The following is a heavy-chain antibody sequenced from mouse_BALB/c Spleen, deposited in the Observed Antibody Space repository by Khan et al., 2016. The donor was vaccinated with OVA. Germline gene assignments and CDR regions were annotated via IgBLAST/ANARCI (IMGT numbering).Heavy chain of an antibody. CDR3: ARDGYSPWLAY. CDR2: IDPENGDT. V-gene: IGHV14-1*02. Sequence: VQLQQSGAELVRPGALVKLSCKASGFNIKDYYMHWVKQRPEQGLVWIGRIDPENGDTIYDPKFQGKASITSDTSSNTAYLQLSSLTSEDTAGNYCARDGYSPWLAYWGQVTLVTVSA. D-gene: IGHD2-3*01. J-gene: IGHJ3*01. CDR1: GFNIKDYY.